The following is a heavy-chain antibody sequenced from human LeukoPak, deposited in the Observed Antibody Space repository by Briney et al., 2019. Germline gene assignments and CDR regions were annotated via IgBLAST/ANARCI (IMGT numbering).Heavy chain of an antibody. J-gene: IGHJ4*02. CDR2: IYSGGST. D-gene: IGHD6-19*01. CDR3: ARDQHSSGWYYFDY. V-gene: IGHV3-53*01. Sequence: GASLRLSCAASGFTVSSNYMSWVRQAPGKGLEWVSVIYSGGSTYYADSVKGRFTISRDNSKNTLYLQMNSLRAEDTAVYYCARDQHSSGWYYFDYWGQGTLVTVSS. CDR1: GFTVSSNY.